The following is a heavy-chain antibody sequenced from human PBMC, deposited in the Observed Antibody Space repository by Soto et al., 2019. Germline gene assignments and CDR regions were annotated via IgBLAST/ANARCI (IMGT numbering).Heavy chain of an antibody. J-gene: IGHJ4*02. CDR2: IYYSGST. Sequence: SETLSLTCTVSGGSISSGGYYWSWIRQHPGKGLEWIGYIYYSGSTYYNQSLKSRVTISVDTSKNQFSLKLSSVTAADTAVYYCARAERYCSGGSCYGSCPGYWGQGTLVTVSS. D-gene: IGHD2-15*01. V-gene: IGHV4-31*03. CDR3: ARAERYCSGGSCYGSCPGY. CDR1: GGSISSGGYY.